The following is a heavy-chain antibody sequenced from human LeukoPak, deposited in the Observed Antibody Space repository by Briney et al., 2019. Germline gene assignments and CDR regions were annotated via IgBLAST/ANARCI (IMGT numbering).Heavy chain of an antibody. CDR3: AGELVDAFDI. D-gene: IGHD6-13*01. V-gene: IGHV3-30*02. CDR1: GFTLSSYG. CDR2: IRYDGSNK. J-gene: IGHJ3*02. Sequence: GGSLRLSCAASGFTLSSYGMHWVRQAPGKGLEWVAFIRYDGSNKYYADSVKGRFTISRDNSKNTLYLQMNSLRAEDTAVYYCAGELVDAFDIWGQGTMVTVSS.